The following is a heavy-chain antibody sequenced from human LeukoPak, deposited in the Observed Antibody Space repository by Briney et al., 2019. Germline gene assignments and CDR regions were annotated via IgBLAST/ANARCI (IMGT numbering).Heavy chain of an antibody. J-gene: IGHJ4*02. CDR3: ASHPRDGYSFDY. D-gene: IGHD5-24*01. V-gene: IGHV1-69*05. Sequence: SVKVSCKASGGTFSSYAISWVRQAPGQGLEWMGGIIPIFGTANYAQKFQGRVTITTDESTSIAYMELSSLRSEDTAVYYCASHPRDGYSFDYWGQGTLVTVSS. CDR2: IIPIFGTA. CDR1: GGTFSSYA.